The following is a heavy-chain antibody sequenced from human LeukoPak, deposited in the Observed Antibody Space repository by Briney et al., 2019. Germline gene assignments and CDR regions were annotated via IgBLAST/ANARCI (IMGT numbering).Heavy chain of an antibody. V-gene: IGHV3-21*01. CDR2: ISSSSSYI. Sequence: GGSLRLSCAASGFTFGSYSMNWVRQAPGEGLDWVSSISSSSSYIYYADSVKGRFTISRDNAKSSLYLQLNSLRAEDTAVYYCARAPGGVYGGNGEGFDYWGQGTLVTVSS. CDR3: ARAPGGVYGGNGEGFDY. CDR1: GFTFGSYS. D-gene: IGHD4-23*01. J-gene: IGHJ4*02.